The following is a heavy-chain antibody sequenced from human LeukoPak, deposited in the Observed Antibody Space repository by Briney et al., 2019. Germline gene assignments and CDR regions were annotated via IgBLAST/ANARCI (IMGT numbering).Heavy chain of an antibody. CDR2: ISSSSSYI. Sequence: GTSLRLSCAASGFTFSSYSMNWVRQAPGKGLEWVSSISSSSSYIYYADSVKGRFTISRDNAKNSLYLQMNSLRAEDTAVYYCARDPGYYYDSSGVRGLDDYWGQGTLVTVSS. J-gene: IGHJ4*02. V-gene: IGHV3-21*01. CDR1: GFTFSSYS. D-gene: IGHD3-22*01. CDR3: ARDPGYYYDSSGVRGLDDY.